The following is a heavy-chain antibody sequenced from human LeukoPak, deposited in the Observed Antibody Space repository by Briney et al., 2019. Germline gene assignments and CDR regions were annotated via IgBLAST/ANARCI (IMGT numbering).Heavy chain of an antibody. Sequence: GGSLRLSCAASGFTVSSNYMSWVRQAPGKGLEWVSVIYSGGSTYYADSVKGRFTISRDNSKNMLYLQMNSLRAEDTAVYYCARDVGGSGTYFDYWGQGTLVTVSS. CDR1: GFTVSSNY. V-gene: IGHV3-53*01. CDR3: ARDVGGSGTYFDY. J-gene: IGHJ4*02. D-gene: IGHD3-10*01. CDR2: IYSGGST.